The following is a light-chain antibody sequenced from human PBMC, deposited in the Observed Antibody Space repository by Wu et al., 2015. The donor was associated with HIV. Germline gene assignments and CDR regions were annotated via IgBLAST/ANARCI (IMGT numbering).Light chain of an antibody. CDR2: GAS. CDR1: QTVSSSS. CDR3: QQYGSSPRVYS. Sequence: EIVLTQSPGTLSLSPGERATLSCRASQTVSSSSLAWYQQKPGQAPRLLIYGASSRATGIPDRFSGSGSGTDFTLTISRLEPEDFAVYYCQQYGSSPRVYSFGQGTKLEIK. J-gene: IGKJ2*03. V-gene: IGKV3-20*01.